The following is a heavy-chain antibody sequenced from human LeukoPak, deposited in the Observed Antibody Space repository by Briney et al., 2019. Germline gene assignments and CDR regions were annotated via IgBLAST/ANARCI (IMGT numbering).Heavy chain of an antibody. V-gene: IGHV4-61*02. Sequence: PSQTLSLTCTVSGGSISSGSYYGSWTRQPAGKGQEWIGRIYTRGSTTYNPSLKSRVTISVDTSTHQFSLKRSSVTAADTAVYYCAREQMATIDYWGQGTLVTVSS. CDR3: AREQMATIDY. CDR2: IYTRGST. CDR1: GGSISSGSYY. J-gene: IGHJ4*02. D-gene: IGHD5-24*01.